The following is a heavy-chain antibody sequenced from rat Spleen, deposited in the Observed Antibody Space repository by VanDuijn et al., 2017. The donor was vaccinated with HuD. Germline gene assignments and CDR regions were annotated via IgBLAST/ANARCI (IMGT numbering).Heavy chain of an antibody. V-gene: IGHV5-27*01. D-gene: IGHD5-1*01. CDR2: ISISGNKT. J-gene: IGHJ2*01. Sequence: EVQLVESGGGLVQPGRSLKVSCAASGFTFRNSYMAWVRQTPRKGLEWVATISISGNKTHYPDSVKGRFTISRDNAKSSLYLQMNSLKSEDTATYYCTTDLELGYWGQGVMVTVSS. CDR1: GFTFRNSY. CDR3: TTDLELGY.